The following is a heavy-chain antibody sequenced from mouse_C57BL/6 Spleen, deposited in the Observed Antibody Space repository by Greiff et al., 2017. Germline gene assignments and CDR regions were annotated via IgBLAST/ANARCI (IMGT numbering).Heavy chain of an antibody. Sequence: QVHVKQSGAELVRPGASVTLSCKASGYTFTDYEMHWVKQTPVHGLEWIGAIDPETGGTAYNQKFKGKAILTADKSSSTAYMELRSLTSEDSAVYYCARDSHYYGSSYTLDYWGQGTTLTVSS. CDR2: IDPETGGT. D-gene: IGHD1-1*01. CDR3: ARDSHYYGSSYTLDY. CDR1: GYTFTDYE. J-gene: IGHJ2*01. V-gene: IGHV1-15*01.